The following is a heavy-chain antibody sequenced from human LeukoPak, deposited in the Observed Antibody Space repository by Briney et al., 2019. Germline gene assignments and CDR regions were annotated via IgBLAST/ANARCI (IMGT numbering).Heavy chain of an antibody. CDR2: IKQDGSEK. Sequence: GGSLRLSCAASGFAFSSYAMTWVRQAPGKGLEWVANIKQDGSEKYYVDSVKGRFTISRDNAKNSLYLQMNSLRAEDTAVYYCARDLSDAFDIWGQGTMVTVSS. J-gene: IGHJ3*02. V-gene: IGHV3-7*01. CDR1: GFAFSSYA. CDR3: ARDLSDAFDI.